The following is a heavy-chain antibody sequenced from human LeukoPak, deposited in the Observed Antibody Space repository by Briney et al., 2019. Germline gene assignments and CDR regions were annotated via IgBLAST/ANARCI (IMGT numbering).Heavy chain of an antibody. CDR1: GYTFTGDY. D-gene: IGHD5-24*01. CDR3: ARDQDGYNYDY. CDR2: INPNSGGT. J-gene: IGHJ4*02. Sequence: ASVKVSCKAPGYTFTGDYVHWVRQAPGQGLEWMGWINPNSGGTNYAQKFQGRVTMTRDTSINTAYMELSRLTSDDTAVYYCARDQDGYNYDYWGQGTLVTVSS. V-gene: IGHV1-2*02.